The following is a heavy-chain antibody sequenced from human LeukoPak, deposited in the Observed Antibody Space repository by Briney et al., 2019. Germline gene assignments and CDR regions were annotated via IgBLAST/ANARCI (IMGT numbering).Heavy chain of an antibody. V-gene: IGHV1-2*04. CDR2: INPNSGGT. CDR3: AREKGFSFHHDAFDI. CDR1: GYTFTGYY. J-gene: IGHJ3*02. Sequence: ASVKVSCKASGYTFTGYYMHWVRQAPGQGLEWMGWINPNSGGTNYAQKFQGWVTMTRDTSISTAYMELSRLRSDDTAVYYCAREKGFSFHHDAFDIWGQGTMVTVSS. D-gene: IGHD2/OR15-2a*01.